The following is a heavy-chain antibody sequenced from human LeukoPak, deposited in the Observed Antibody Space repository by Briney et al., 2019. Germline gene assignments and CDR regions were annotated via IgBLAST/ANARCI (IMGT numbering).Heavy chain of an antibody. CDR1: GFTFSSYG. CDR3: AKALWFGELLPAYYFDY. D-gene: IGHD3-10*01. CDR2: ISGSGGST. Sequence: GGSLRLSCAASGFTFSSYGMSWVRQAPGKGLEWVSAISGSGGSTYYADSVKGRFTISRDNSKNTLYLQMNSLRAEDTAVYYCAKALWFGELLPAYYFDYWGQGTLVTVSS. V-gene: IGHV3-23*01. J-gene: IGHJ4*02.